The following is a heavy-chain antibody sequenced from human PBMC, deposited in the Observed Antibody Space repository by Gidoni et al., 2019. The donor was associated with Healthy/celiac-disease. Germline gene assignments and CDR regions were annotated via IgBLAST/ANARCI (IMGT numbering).Heavy chain of an antibody. CDR2: ISGSGGRT. V-gene: IGHV3-23*01. CDR3: AKDVGSIAARGGMDV. CDR1: GFTFSRYA. J-gene: IGHJ6*02. Sequence: EVQLLESGGGLVQPGGSLRLSGAAPGFTFSRYAMRWVRPAPGKGLDWVSAISGSGGRTYYADSVKGRSTISRDNSKNTLYLQMNSLRAEDTAVYYCAKDVGSIAARGGMDVWGQGTTVTVSS. D-gene: IGHD6-6*01.